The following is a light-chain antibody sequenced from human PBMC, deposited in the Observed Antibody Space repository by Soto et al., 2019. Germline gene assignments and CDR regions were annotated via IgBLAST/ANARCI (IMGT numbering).Light chain of an antibody. J-gene: IGLJ3*02. CDR1: SSDVGGYNY. V-gene: IGLV2-14*01. CDR3: SSDTGSSTPV. Sequence: QSALTQPASVSGSPGQSITISCTGTSSDVGGYNYVSWYQHHPGKAPKLMIYEVSNRPSGVSNRFSGSKSGNTASLTISGLQAEDEADDYCSSDTGSSTPVFGGGTKLTVL. CDR2: EVS.